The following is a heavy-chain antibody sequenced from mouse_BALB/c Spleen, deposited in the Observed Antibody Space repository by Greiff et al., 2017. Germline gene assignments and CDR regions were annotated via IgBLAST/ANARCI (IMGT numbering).Heavy chain of an antibody. CDR1: GFTFSSYG. D-gene: IGHD2-2*01. CDR3: ARDGYDVAY. CDR2: INSNGGST. V-gene: IGHV5-6-3*01. Sequence: EVHLVESGGGLVQPGGSLKLSCAASGFTFSSYGMSWVRQTPDKRLELVATINSNGGSTYYPDSVKGRFTISRDNAKNTLYLQMSSLKSEDTAMYYCARDGYDVAYWGQGTLVTVSA. J-gene: IGHJ3*01.